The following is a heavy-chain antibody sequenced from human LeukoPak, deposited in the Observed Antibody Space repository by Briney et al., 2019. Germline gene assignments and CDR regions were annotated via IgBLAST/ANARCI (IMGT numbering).Heavy chain of an antibody. V-gene: IGHV1-2*02. CDR3: ARKYSASEH. CDR1: GYTFVDYY. D-gene: IGHD5-12*01. J-gene: IGHJ4*02. CDR2: IVPYAGNT. Sequence: ASVRVSCAASGYTFVDYYLHWVRQAPGQGVEWMAWIVPYAGNTHYAQTVQGRITVTRDTSVSTTYMELSWLTSEDTAGYYCARKYSASEHWGQGTLVTVSS.